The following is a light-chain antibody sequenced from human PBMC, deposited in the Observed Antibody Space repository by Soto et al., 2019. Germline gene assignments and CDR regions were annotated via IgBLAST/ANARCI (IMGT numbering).Light chain of an antibody. CDR1: QSISIY. Sequence: DIQMTHSPSSLSASVGDRVTITCRASQSISIYLNWYQQKPGKAPKVLIYTASSLQSGVPSRFSGIGSGTDFTLSISSLQPEDFATYYCQQTYSGPLNFGGGTKVDIK. J-gene: IGKJ4*01. CDR3: QQTYSGPLN. V-gene: IGKV1-39*01. CDR2: TAS.